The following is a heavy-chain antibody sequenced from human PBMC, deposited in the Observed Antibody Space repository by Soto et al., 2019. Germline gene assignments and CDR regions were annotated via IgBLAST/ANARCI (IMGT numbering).Heavy chain of an antibody. V-gene: IGHV1-3*01. D-gene: IGHD3-10*01. CDR1: GYIFTSYG. J-gene: IGHJ4*02. Sequence: ASVKVSCKASGYIFTSYGIHWVRQAPGQRLVWMGWINAGSGYPKYSQNFQGRVTISRDTSASTAYMELSSLRSEDTAVYYCARDHFYGSGTLPYFFDYWGQGILVTVSS. CDR3: ARDHFYGSGTLPYFFDY. CDR2: INAGSGYP.